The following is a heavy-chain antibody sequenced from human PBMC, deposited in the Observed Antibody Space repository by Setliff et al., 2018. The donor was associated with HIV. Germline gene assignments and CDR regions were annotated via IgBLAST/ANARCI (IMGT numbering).Heavy chain of an antibody. D-gene: IGHD3-10*01. CDR1: GFSFHDYA. CDR2: IRSKTAGGTI. V-gene: IGHV3-15*01. J-gene: IGHJ3*02. Sequence: PGGSLRLSCAASGFSFHDYAIHWVRQVPGKGLEWVGRIRSKTAGGTIEYAAPVKGRFTISRDDSENTLYLQMNSLKTEDTAEYYCASDRVDGSENYYNAFDIWGQGTMVTVSS. CDR3: ASDRVDGSENYYNAFDI.